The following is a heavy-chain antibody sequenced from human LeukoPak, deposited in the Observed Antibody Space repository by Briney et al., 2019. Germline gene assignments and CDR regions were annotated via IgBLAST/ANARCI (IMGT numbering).Heavy chain of an antibody. J-gene: IGHJ4*02. D-gene: IGHD1-26*01. CDR2: TNSDGSVT. Sequence: GGSLRLSCTASGITVSSYWMHWVRQAPGKGLVWVSRTNSDGSVTNYADSVEGRFTISRDNAKNTLYLQMNDLRAEDTAVYYCVTDRYSDSAFGDWGQGTLVTVSS. V-gene: IGHV3-74*01. CDR3: VTDRYSDSAFGD. CDR1: GITVSSYW.